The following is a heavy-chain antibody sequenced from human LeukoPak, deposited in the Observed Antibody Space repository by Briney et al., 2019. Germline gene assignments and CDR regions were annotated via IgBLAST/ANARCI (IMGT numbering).Heavy chain of an antibody. Sequence: GGSLRLSCVASGFTVSNYDMHWVRQAPGKGLEWVAIISSDQTNKNYADSVKGRFTISRDNSKNTLYLQMNSLRVEDTAVYYCVRSSGWPGYWGQGTMVTVSS. J-gene: IGHJ4*02. V-gene: IGHV3-30-3*01. CDR1: GFTVSNYD. CDR2: ISSDQTNK. CDR3: VRSSGWPGY. D-gene: IGHD6-19*01.